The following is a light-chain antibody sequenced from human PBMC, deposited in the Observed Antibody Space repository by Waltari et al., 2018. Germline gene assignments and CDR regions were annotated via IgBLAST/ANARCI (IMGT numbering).Light chain of an antibody. J-gene: IGKJ3*01. Sequence: EIVLTQSPATLSLSPGERANLSCRASQSVSSDLARYQHKPGQAPRLLIYDTSTRATGIPARFSGSGSGTDFTLTISSLEPEDFAIYYCQQRSKWPPTFGPGTKVDIK. CDR2: DTS. CDR3: QQRSKWPPT. CDR1: QSVSSD. V-gene: IGKV3-11*01.